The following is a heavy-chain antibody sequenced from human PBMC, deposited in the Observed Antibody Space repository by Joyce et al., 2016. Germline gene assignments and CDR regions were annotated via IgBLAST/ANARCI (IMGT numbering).Heavy chain of an antibody. CDR1: GGSFSNDAYS. CDR3: ARDSLATFDY. D-gene: IGHD2-15*01. J-gene: IGHJ4*02. V-gene: IGHV4-31*03. CDR2: IYNSGST. Sequence: QVQLQESGPRLVKPSQTLSLTCTVSGGSFSNDAYSWSWIRQHPGKGLEWIGHIYNSGSTDCNPSRKSRITMTVDTSKKQFSLNLGSVTGADTAVYYCARDSLATFDYWGQGTLVTVSS.